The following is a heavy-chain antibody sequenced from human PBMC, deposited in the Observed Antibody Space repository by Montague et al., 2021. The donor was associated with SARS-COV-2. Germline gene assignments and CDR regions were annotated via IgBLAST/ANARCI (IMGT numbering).Heavy chain of an antibody. CDR2: IYHSGST. CDR1: GGSISSSSYY. D-gene: IGHD1-26*01. V-gene: IGHV4-39*01. Sequence: SETLSLTCIVSGGSISSSSYYWAWIRQPPGKGLEWIGSIYHSGSTFYNPSLKSRVSMSVDTSKNQFSLKLSPVTAADTAMYYCARVKWELSVGNVFDIWGQGTVVTVSS. J-gene: IGHJ3*02. CDR3: ARVKWELSVGNVFDI.